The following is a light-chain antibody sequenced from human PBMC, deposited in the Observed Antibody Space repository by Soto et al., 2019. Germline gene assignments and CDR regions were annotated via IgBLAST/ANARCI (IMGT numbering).Light chain of an antibody. J-gene: IGLJ1*01. V-gene: IGLV1-40*01. CDR3: QSYDKTLTAYV. Sequence: QSVLTQPPSVSGAPGQRVTISCTGSSSNIGAGYDVHWYHQLLGTAPKLLVSTDNHRPSGVPDRLSASKSGASASLAITGLQAEDEAHYYCQSYDKTLTAYVFGTGTQVTVL. CDR1: SSNIGAGYD. CDR2: TDN.